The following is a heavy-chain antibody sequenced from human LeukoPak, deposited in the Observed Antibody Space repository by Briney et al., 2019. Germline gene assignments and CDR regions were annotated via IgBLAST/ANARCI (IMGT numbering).Heavy chain of an antibody. V-gene: IGHV3-74*01. CDR2: INTDGSST. D-gene: IGHD6-19*01. J-gene: IGHJ4*02. Sequence: GGSLRLSCAASGFTFSSYWMHWVRQAPGKGLVWVSRINTDGSSTNYADSVKGRFTISRDNAKNTLYLQMNSLRVEDTAVYYCARGSQQWLTEFDYWGQGTLVTVSS. CDR1: GFTFSSYW. CDR3: ARGSQQWLTEFDY.